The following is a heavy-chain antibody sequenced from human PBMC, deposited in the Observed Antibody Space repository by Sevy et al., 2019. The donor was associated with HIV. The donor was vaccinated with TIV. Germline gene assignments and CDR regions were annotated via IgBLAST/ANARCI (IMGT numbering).Heavy chain of an antibody. CDR3: AKSARVTMVRGVINWFDP. Sequence: GGSLRLSCAASGFTFSSYAMSWVRQAPGKGLEWVSAISGSGGSTYYADSVKGRFTISRDNSKNTRYLQMNSLRAEDTAVYYCAKSARVTMVRGVINWFDPWGQGTLVTVSS. D-gene: IGHD3-10*01. V-gene: IGHV3-23*01. CDR2: ISGSGGST. J-gene: IGHJ5*02. CDR1: GFTFSSYA.